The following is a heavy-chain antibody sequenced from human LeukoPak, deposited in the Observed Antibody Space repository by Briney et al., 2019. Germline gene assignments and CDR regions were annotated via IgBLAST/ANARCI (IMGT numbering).Heavy chain of an antibody. D-gene: IGHD3-10*01. CDR1: GFTFSGFA. CDR2: ISGPSSHT. V-gene: IGHV3-23*01. CDR3: ARDEWFGEVGY. Sequence: GGSLRLSCVASGFTFSGFAMIWVRQAPGKGLQWVSAISGPSSHTYDAAPVKGRFTISRDNSKNTLYLQMNSLRAEDTAVYYCARDEWFGEVGYWGQGTLVTVSS. J-gene: IGHJ4*02.